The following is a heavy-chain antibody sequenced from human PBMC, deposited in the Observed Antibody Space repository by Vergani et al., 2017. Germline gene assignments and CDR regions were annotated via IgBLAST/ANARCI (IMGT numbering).Heavy chain of an antibody. J-gene: IGHJ4*02. D-gene: IGHD2-15*01. V-gene: IGHV3-30*02. Sequence: QVQLVESGGGVVQPGGSLRLSCAASGFTFSSYGMHWVRQAPGKGLEWVAFIRYDGSNKYYADSVKGRFTISRDNSKNTLYLQMNSLRAEDTAVYYCASGLLGSAGSGGSCCTQDYWGQGTLVTVSS. CDR1: GFTFSSYG. CDR3: ASGLLGSAGSGGSCCTQDY. CDR2: IRYDGSNK.